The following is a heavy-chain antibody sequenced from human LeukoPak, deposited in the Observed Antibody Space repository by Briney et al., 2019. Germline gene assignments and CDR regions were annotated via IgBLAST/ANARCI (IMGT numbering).Heavy chain of an antibody. V-gene: IGHV3-21*01. J-gene: IGHJ3*02. D-gene: IGHD2-21*02. Sequence: GGSLRLSCAASGFTFSSYSMNWVRQAPGKGLEWVSSISSSSSYIYYADSVKGRFTISRDNAKNSLYLQMNSLRAEDTAVYYCASLIVVVTAYLDIWGQGTMVTVSS. CDR1: GFTFSSYS. CDR2: ISSSSSYI. CDR3: ASLIVVVTAYLDI.